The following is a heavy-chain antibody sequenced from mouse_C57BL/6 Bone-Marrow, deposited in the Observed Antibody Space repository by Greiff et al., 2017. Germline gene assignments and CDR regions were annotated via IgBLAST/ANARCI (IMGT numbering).Heavy chain of an antibody. CDR2: IDPSDSYT. V-gene: IGHV1-69*01. CDR3: ARQLRLFDY. J-gene: IGHJ2*01. CDR1: GYTFTCYW. D-gene: IGHD3-2*02. Sequence: VQLQQPGAELVMPGASVKLSCKASGYTFTCYWMHWVKQRPGQGLEWIGEIDPSDSYTNYNQKFKGKSKLTVDKSSSTAYMQLSSLTSEDSAVYYCARQLRLFDYWGQGTTLTVSS.